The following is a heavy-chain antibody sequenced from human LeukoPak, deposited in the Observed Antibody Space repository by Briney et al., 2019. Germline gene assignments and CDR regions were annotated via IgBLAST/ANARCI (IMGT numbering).Heavy chain of an antibody. Sequence: SETLSLTCTVSGGSISSGDYYWSWIRQPPGKGLEWIGYIYYSGSTYYNPSLKSRVTISVDTSKNQFSLKLSSVTAADTAVYYCASTMTAWYYFDYWGQGTLVSDSS. D-gene: IGHD3-22*01. CDR1: GGSISSGDYY. J-gene: IGHJ4*02. CDR2: IYYSGST. V-gene: IGHV4-30-4*01. CDR3: ASTMTAWYYFDY.